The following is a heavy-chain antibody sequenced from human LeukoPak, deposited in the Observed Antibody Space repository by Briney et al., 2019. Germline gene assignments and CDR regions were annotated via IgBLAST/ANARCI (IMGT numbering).Heavy chain of an antibody. D-gene: IGHD6-19*01. CDR1: GFTFRNYG. CDR3: AKADSSDWYNLDF. CDR2: ISYGGNYK. V-gene: IGHV3-30*18. J-gene: IGHJ4*02. Sequence: GGSLRLSCAASGFTFRNYGMHWVRQAPGKGLEWVAVISYGGNYKFYADSVKGRFTISRDTSKNTLYLQMNSLRTEDTAMYYCAKADSSDWYNLDFWGQGTLVTVST.